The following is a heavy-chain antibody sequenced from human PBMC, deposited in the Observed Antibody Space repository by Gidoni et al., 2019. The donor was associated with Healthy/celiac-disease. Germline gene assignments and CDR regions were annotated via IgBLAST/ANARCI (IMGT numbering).Heavy chain of an antibody. CDR3: ARTYYYGSGSANWFDP. V-gene: IGHV5-51*01. Sequence: QLVPSGAAANKPGESLKISCKGSGYRFPSYWLGWVRQMPGKGLEWMAIIYPGDSDTRYSPSFQGQVTISADKSISTAYLQWSSLKASDTAMYYCARTYYYGSGSANWFDPWGQGTLVTVSS. D-gene: IGHD3-10*01. CDR1: GYRFPSYW. CDR2: IYPGDSDT. J-gene: IGHJ5*02.